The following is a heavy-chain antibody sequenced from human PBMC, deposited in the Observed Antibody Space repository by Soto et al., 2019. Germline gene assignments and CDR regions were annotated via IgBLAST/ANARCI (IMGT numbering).Heavy chain of an antibody. CDR2: MNPNSGNT. CDR3: ARGRKGRFDP. CDR1: GYTFTSYD. Sequence: QVQLVQSGAEVKRPGASVKVSCKTSGYTFTSYDINWVRQATGQGPEWMGSMNPNSGNTVYAQKFQGRVTMTSDTSTTTAFMDLSNLRSDDTAVYYCARGRKGRFDPWGQGTLVTVSS. V-gene: IGHV1-8*02. J-gene: IGHJ5*02.